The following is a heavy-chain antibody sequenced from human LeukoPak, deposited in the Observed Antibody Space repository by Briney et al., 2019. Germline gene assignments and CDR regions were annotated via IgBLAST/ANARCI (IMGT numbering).Heavy chain of an antibody. V-gene: IGHV3-11*01. D-gene: IGHD2-21*02. J-gene: IGHJ4*02. Sequence: GGSLRLSCAASGFTFSDYYMSWIRQAPGKGLEWVSYISSSGSTIYYADSVKGRFTISRDNAKNSLYLQMNSLRAEDTAVYYCAKGHIVVVTAMFDYWGQGTLVTVSS. CDR1: GFTFSDYY. CDR2: ISSSGSTI. CDR3: AKGHIVVVTAMFDY.